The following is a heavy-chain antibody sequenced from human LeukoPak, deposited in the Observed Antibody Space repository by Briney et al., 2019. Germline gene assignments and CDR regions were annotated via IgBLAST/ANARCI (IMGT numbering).Heavy chain of an antibody. J-gene: IGHJ3*02. V-gene: IGHV1-69*05. CDR2: IIPIFGTA. Sequence: SVKVSCKASGYTFTSNGISWVRQAPGQGLEWMVRIIPIFGTANYAQKFQGRVTITTDESTSTAYMELSSLRSEDTAVYYCARARGITMTSAAFDIWGQGTMVTVSS. D-gene: IGHD3-22*01. CDR3: ARARGITMTSAAFDI. CDR1: GYTFTSNG.